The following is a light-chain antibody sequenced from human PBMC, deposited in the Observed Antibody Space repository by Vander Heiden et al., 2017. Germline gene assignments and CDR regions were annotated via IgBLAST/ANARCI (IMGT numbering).Light chain of an antibody. J-gene: IGLJ2*01. Sequence: QSVLTQPPSVSAAPGQNVTISCSGRSSSIETYYVPWYQKLTGTAPKLLIYDNDKRPSGIPDRFSGSKSGTSAALAITGLQTGDEADYYCATWDTGLSVVVFGGGTKLNAL. CDR2: DND. CDR1: SSSIETYY. V-gene: IGLV1-51*01. CDR3: ATWDTGLSVVV.